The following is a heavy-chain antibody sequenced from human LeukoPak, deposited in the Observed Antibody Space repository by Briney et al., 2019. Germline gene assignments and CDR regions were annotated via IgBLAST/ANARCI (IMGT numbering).Heavy chain of an antibody. CDR1: GGSISSDY. D-gene: IGHD4-11*01. CDR2: IYYSGST. Sequence: SETLSLTCTVSGGSISSDYWSWIRQPPGKELEWIAYIYYSGSTSYSPSLKSRVTISLDTSKNQFSLKLSSVTAADPAVYYGARHSNEDKYAMDVWGQGTTVTVSS. V-gene: IGHV4-59*08. J-gene: IGHJ6*02. CDR3: ARHSNEDKYAMDV.